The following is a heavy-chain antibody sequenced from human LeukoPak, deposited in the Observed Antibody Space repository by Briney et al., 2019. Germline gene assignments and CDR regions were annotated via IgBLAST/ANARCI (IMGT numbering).Heavy chain of an antibody. CDR3: AREGSYCVGGDCYSFDF. CDR2: MHGGNGNT. Sequence: GASVKVSCKASGYKFISHYLQWVRQAPRLGPEWMGWMHGGNGNTRYAEKFEGRVTMTRDTSTSTAYMDLSSLTSDDTAVYYCAREGSYCVGGDCYSFDFWGQGTLVTVSS. CDR1: GYKFISHY. D-gene: IGHD2-21*02. V-gene: IGHV1-2*02. J-gene: IGHJ4*02.